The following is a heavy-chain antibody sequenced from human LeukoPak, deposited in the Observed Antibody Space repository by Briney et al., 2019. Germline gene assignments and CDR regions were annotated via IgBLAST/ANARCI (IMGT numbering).Heavy chain of an antibody. J-gene: IGHJ3*02. CDR2: IYYSGST. D-gene: IGHD3-22*01. Sequence: ASETLSLTCTVSGGSISSYYWSWIRQPPGEGLEWIGYIYYSGSTNYNPSLKSRVTTSVDTSKNQFSLKLSSVTAADTAVYYCARGGYYDSSDAFDIWGQGTMVTVSS. CDR1: GGSISSYY. V-gene: IGHV4-59*01. CDR3: ARGGYYDSSDAFDI.